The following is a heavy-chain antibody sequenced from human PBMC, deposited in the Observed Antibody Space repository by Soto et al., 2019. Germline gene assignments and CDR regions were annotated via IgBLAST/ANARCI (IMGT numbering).Heavy chain of an antibody. CDR1: GYTFTSYD. CDR3: ARGGDYDFWSGYPRWYYYYYYMDV. CDR2: MNPNSGNT. J-gene: IGHJ6*03. D-gene: IGHD3-3*01. Sequence: GASVKVSCKASGYTFTSYDINWVRQATGQGLEWMGWMNPNSGNTGYAQKFQGRVTMTRNTSISTAYTELSSLRSEDTAVYYCARGGDYDFWSGYPRWYYYYYYMDVWGKGTTVTVSS. V-gene: IGHV1-8*01.